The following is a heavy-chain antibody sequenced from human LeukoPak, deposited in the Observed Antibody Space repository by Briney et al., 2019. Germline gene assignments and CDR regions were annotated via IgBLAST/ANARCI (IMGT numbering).Heavy chain of an antibody. CDR3: AKDMAGGIAVAGTGFDY. CDR1: GFTFDDYA. D-gene: IGHD6-19*01. Sequence: PGGSLRLSCAASGFTFDDYAMHWVRQAPGKGLELVSGISWNSGSIGYADSVKGRFTISRDNAKNSLYLQMNSLRAEDTALYYCAKDMAGGIAVAGTGFDYWGQGTLVTVSS. J-gene: IGHJ4*02. V-gene: IGHV3-9*01. CDR2: ISWNSGSI.